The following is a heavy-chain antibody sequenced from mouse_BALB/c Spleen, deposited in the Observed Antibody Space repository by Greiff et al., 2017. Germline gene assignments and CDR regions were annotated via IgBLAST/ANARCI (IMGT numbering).Heavy chain of an antibody. CDR3: ARYSDYDGFAY. Sequence: EVMLVESGGGLVQPGGSRKLSCAASGFTFSSFGMHWVRQAPEKGLEWVAYISSGSSTIYYADTVKGRFTISRDNPKNTLFLQMTSLRSEDTAMYYCARYSDYDGFAYWGQGTLVTVSA. V-gene: IGHV5-17*02. D-gene: IGHD2-4*01. J-gene: IGHJ3*01. CDR1: GFTFSSFG. CDR2: ISSGSSTI.